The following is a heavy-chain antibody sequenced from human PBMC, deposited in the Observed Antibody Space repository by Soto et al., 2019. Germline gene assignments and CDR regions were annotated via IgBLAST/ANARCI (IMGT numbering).Heavy chain of an antibody. Sequence: QITLKESGPTLVKPTQTLTLTCTFSGFSLSTTGMGVGWIRQPPGKALEWLALTYWNNDNRYSPSLKSRLSITRDNSKHQVVLTMTNMSPGDSVTDFCVQRRKRYDSVWGDYRYACFGYWGKGSMVTASS. D-gene: IGHD3-16*02. CDR1: GFSLSTTGMG. CDR3: VQRRKRYDSVWGDYRYACFGY. CDR2: TYWNNDN. V-gene: IGHV2-5*01. J-gene: IGHJ4*02.